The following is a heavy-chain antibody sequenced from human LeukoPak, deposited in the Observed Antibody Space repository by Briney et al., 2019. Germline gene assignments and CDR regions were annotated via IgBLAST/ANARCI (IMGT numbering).Heavy chain of an antibody. V-gene: IGHV1-2*02. D-gene: IGHD3-3*01. CDR2: INPNSGGT. CDR3: ARGHYDFWSGYLYMDV. CDR1: GYTFTGYY. Sequence: ASVKVSCKASGYTFTGYYMHWVRQAPGQGLEWMGWINPNSGGTNYAQKFQGRVTMTRDTSISTAYMELSRLRSDDTAVYYCARGHYDFWSGYLYMDVWGKGTTVTVSS. J-gene: IGHJ6*03.